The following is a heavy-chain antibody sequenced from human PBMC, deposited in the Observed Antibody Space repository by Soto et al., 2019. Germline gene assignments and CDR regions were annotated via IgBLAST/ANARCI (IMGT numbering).Heavy chain of an antibody. Sequence: QVQLVQSGAEVKKPGASVKVSCKASGYTFSDHDINWVRQATGQGPEWLGWMNPNSGDTGYAQNFQGRVTMTRDNSIRTAYMELSSLRSEDTAVYYCSRVGGNWNDDYFDYWGQGTRVTGSS. CDR3: SRVGGNWNDDYFDY. CDR1: GYTFSDHD. D-gene: IGHD1-1*01. J-gene: IGHJ4*02. V-gene: IGHV1-8*01. CDR2: MNPNSGDT.